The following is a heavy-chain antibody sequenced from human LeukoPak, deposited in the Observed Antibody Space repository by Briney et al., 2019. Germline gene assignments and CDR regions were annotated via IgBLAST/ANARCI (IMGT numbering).Heavy chain of an antibody. D-gene: IGHD2-2*01. Sequence: SETLSLTCTVSGGSISSYYWSWIRQPPGKGLKWIGEIDHSGSTNYNPSLKSRVTISVDTSKNQFSLKLSSVTAADTAVYYCARGKYCSSTSCYAGHYYYGMDVWGQGTTVTVSS. CDR1: GGSISSYY. J-gene: IGHJ6*02. CDR3: ARGKYCSSTSCYAGHYYYGMDV. CDR2: IDHSGST. V-gene: IGHV4-34*01.